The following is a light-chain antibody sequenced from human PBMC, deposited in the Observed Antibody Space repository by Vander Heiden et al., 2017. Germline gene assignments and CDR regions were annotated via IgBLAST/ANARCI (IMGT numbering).Light chain of an antibody. CDR2: GKN. CDR3: NSRDSSGNHP. J-gene: IGLJ3*02. CDR1: SLRSYY. Sequence: GQTVRITCQGDSLRSYYASWYQQKPGQAPVLVAYGKNNRPSVIPDLFSGSSSGNAASLTITGAQAEDDADYYCNSRDSSGNHPFGGGTKLTVL. V-gene: IGLV3-19*01.